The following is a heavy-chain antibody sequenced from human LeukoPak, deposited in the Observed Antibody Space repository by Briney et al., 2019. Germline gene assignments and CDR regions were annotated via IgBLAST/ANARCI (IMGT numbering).Heavy chain of an antibody. CDR2: IKQDGSET. CDR3: ARDAAYDFRNPYRYFQH. J-gene: IGHJ1*01. Sequence: GGSLRLSCAASGFTFSSYGMHWVRQAPGKGLDWVGNIKQDGSETYYADSLKGRFTISRDNAKSALYLQMNSLRAEDTAVYYCARDAAYDFRNPYRYFQHWGQGTLVTVSS. V-gene: IGHV3-7*01. CDR1: GFTFSSYG. D-gene: IGHD3-3*01.